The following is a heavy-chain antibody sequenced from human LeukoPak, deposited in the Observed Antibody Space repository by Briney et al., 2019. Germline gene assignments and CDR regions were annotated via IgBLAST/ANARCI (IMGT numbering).Heavy chain of an antibody. D-gene: IGHD6-6*01. CDR2: ISSSSSYV. J-gene: IGHJ1*01. V-gene: IGHV3-21*01. CDR1: GFTFSSYS. Sequence: GGSLRLSCAAFGFTFSSYSMNWVRQAPGKGLEWVSSISSSSSYVYYADSVKGRFTISRDNAKNSLYLQMNSLRAEDTAVYYCARDVGITARTEYFQHWGQGTLVSVSS. CDR3: ARDVGITARTEYFQH.